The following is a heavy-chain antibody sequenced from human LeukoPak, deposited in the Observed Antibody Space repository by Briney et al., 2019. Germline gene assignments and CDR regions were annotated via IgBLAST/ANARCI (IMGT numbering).Heavy chain of an antibody. CDR1: AYTFTNYS. CDR3: AVRNRSSWSPFDF. Sequence: EASVKVSCKASAYTFTNYSISWVRQAPGQGLEWMGWISAYNGDTNYAQKLQGRVTMTTDTSTSTAYMELRSLRSDDTAVYYCAVRNRSSWSPFDFWGQGTLVTVSS. V-gene: IGHV1-18*01. J-gene: IGHJ4*02. CDR2: ISAYNGDT. D-gene: IGHD6-13*01.